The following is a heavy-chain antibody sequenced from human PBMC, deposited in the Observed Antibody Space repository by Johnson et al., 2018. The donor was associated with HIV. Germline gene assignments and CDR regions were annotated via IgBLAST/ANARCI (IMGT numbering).Heavy chain of an antibody. CDR2: ISYDGSNK. Sequence: QVQLVESGGGMVQPGRSLRLSCAASGFSFDDYAMHWVRQAPGKGLEWVAVISYDGSNKYYADSVKGRFTISRDNSKNTLYLQMNSLRAEDTAVFYCAKDLHYDSREGYAFDIWGQGTMVTVSS. J-gene: IGHJ3*02. CDR3: AKDLHYDSREGYAFDI. V-gene: IGHV3-30*18. CDR1: GFSFDDYA. D-gene: IGHD3-22*01.